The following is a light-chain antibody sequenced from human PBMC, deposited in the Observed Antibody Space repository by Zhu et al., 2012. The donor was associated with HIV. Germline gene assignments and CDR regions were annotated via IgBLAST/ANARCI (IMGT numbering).Light chain of an antibody. CDR2: GAS. CDR3: QQYNTWPYT. Sequence: EIMMTQSPATLSVSPGERATLSCRAGDFVNSKLAWYQHKRGQAPRLLLYGASTRATGIPARFTGSGSGTEFTLTITSMQSEDFATYYCQQYNTWPYTFGQGTKLEIK. J-gene: IGKJ2*01. CDR1: DFVNSK. V-gene: IGKV3-15*01.